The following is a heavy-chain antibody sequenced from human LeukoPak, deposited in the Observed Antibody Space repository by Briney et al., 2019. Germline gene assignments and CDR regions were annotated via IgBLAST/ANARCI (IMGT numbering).Heavy chain of an antibody. D-gene: IGHD3-22*01. CDR3: ARDQYYYDSSGYYWGLTYFDY. CDR1: GFTFSSYA. J-gene: IGHJ4*02. CDR2: ISYDGSNK. V-gene: IGHV3-30-3*01. Sequence: PGRSLRLSCAASGFTFSSYAMHWVRQAPGKGLEWVAVISYDGSNKYYADSVKGRFTISRDNSKNTLYLQMNSLRAEDTAVYYCARDQYYYDSSGYYWGLTYFDYWGQGTLVTVSS.